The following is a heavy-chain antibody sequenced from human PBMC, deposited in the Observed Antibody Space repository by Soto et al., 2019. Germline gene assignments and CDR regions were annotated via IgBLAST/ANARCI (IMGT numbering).Heavy chain of an antibody. D-gene: IGHD2-15*01. CDR3: ARIEYPVPPAFDY. V-gene: IGHV1-18*01. CDR2: ISAYNGNT. J-gene: IGHJ4*02. Sequence: GASVKVSCKASGYTFTSYDINWVRQAPGQGLEWMGWISAYNGNTNYAQKLQGRVTMTTDTSTSKAYMELRSLRSDDTAVYYCARIEYPVPPAFDYWGQGTLVTVSS. CDR1: GYTFTSYD.